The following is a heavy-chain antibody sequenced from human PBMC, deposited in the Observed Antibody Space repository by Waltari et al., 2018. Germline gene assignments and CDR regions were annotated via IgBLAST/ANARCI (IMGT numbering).Heavy chain of an antibody. D-gene: IGHD3-22*01. V-gene: IGHV1-2*01. CDR1: GYTFTGYY. J-gene: IGHJ5*02. CDR2: INPNSGGT. CDR3: ARGDYYDSSGYYINWVDP. Sequence: QVQLVQSGAEVKKPGASVKVSCKASGYTFTGYYMHWVRQAPGQGLEWMGWINPNSGGTNYAQKFQGRVTITRDTSISTAYMELRRLRSDDTVVYYCARGDYYDSSGYYINWVDPWGQGSLVTVSS.